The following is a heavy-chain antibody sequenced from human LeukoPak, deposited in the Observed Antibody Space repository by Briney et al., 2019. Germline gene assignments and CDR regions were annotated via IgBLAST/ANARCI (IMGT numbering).Heavy chain of an antibody. CDR1: GYTFTSYA. CDR3: ARGLEKGGGYDSILAY. CDR2: INAGNGNT. J-gene: IGHJ4*02. Sequence: EASVKVSCKASGYTFTSYAMHWVRQAPGQRLEWMGWINAGNGNTKYSQKFQGRVTITRDTSASTAYMELSSLRIEDTALYYCARGLEKGGGYDSILAYWGQGTLVTVSS. D-gene: IGHD3-22*01. V-gene: IGHV1-3*01.